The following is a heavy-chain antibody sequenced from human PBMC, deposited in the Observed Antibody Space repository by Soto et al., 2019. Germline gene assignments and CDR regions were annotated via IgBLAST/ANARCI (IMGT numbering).Heavy chain of an antibody. D-gene: IGHD6-19*01. CDR2: IIPIFGTA. CDR1: GGTFSSYA. V-gene: IGHV1-69*12. Sequence: QVQLVQSGAEVKKPGSSVKVSCKASGGTFSSYAISWVRQAPGQGLEWMGGIIPIFGTANYAQKFQGRVTITADESTSTAYMELSSLRSEDTAVYYCARDSGGYSSDWLTNPFDYWGQGTLVTVSS. J-gene: IGHJ4*02. CDR3: ARDSGGYSSDWLTNPFDY.